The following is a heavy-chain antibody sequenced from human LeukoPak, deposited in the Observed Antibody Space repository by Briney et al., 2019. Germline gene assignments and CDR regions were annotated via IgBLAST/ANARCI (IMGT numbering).Heavy chain of an antibody. V-gene: IGHV1-46*03. J-gene: IGHJ4*02. D-gene: IGHD2-2*01. Sequence: ASVKVSCKASGYTFTSYYMHWVRQAPGQGLEWMGMINPSGGSTSYAQKFQGRVTMTRDTSTSTVYMELSSLRSEDTAVYYSARGHCSSTSCYGLDFFDYWGQGTLVTVSS. CDR2: INPSGGST. CDR1: GYTFTSYY. CDR3: ARGHCSSTSCYGLDFFDY.